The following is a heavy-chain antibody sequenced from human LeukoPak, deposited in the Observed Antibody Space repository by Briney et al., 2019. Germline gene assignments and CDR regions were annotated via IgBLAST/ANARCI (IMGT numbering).Heavy chain of an antibody. Sequence: SETLSLTCAVYGVSFSGYYWSWLRQPPGKGLEWIGEINHSGSTNYNPSLKSRVTISVDTSKNQFSLKLSSMTAADTAVYYCASQGKDCSGGSCYSGVRYFDYWGQGTLVTVSS. CDR3: ASQGKDCSGGSCYSGVRYFDY. J-gene: IGHJ4*02. CDR2: INHSGST. D-gene: IGHD2-15*01. V-gene: IGHV4-34*01. CDR1: GVSFSGYY.